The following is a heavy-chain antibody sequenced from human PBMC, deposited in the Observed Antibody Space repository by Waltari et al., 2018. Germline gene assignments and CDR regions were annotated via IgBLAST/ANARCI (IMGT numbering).Heavy chain of an antibody. V-gene: IGHV3-74*01. CDR2: IDNDGRTA. CDR3: ARDLLTPSVSYFGMDL. J-gene: IGHJ6*02. Sequence: EVQVVESGGGLVQPGGSLRLSCEASGFTFSSSWMHWVRQAPGKGLGWGPRIDNDGRTAKYADSGRGRFPVSRDNARNTLYLQMNSLRAEDTAVYYCARDLLTPSVSYFGMDLWGQGTTVTVSS. D-gene: IGHD4-4*01. CDR1: GFTFSSSW.